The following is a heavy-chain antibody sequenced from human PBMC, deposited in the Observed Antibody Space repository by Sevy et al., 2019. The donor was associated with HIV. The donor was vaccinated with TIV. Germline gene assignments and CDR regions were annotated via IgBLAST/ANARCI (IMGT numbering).Heavy chain of an antibody. D-gene: IGHD4-17*01. CDR1: GGSISSSSYY. CDR3: ARHTTGTPRYFDY. CDR2: IYYSGST. Sequence: LETLSLTCTVSGGSISSSSYYWGWIRQPPGKGLEWIGSIYYSGSTYYNPSLKSRVTISVDTSKNQFSLKLSSVTAADTAVYYCARHTTGTPRYFDYWGQGTLVTVSS. V-gene: IGHV4-39*01. J-gene: IGHJ4*02.